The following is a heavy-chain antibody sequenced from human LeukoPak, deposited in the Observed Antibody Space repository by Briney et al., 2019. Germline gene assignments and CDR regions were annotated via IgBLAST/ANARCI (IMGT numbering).Heavy chain of an antibody. D-gene: IGHD6-19*01. J-gene: IGHJ4*02. Sequence: GGSLRLSCAASGFTFSSYSMNWVRQAPGKGLEWVSSISSSSSYIYYADSVKGRFTISRDNAKNSLYLQMDSLRGEDTAVYYCARMSDSSGWYNWGQGTLVTVSS. CDR2: ISSSSSYI. CDR3: ARMSDSSGWYN. CDR1: GFTFSSYS. V-gene: IGHV3-21*01.